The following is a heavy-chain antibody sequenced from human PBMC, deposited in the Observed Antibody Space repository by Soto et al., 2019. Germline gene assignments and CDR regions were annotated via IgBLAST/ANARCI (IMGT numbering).Heavy chain of an antibody. V-gene: IGHV1-69*13. CDR2: IIPIFGTA. CDR1: GGTFSSYA. J-gene: IGHJ6*02. Sequence: SVKVSCKASGGTFSSYAISWVRQAPGQGLEWMGGIIPIFGTANYAQKFQGRVTITADESTSTAYMELNSLRSEDTAVYYCARSEGSGNTRRLLYYGMDVWGQGTTVTVSS. CDR3: ARSEGSGNTRRLLYYGMDV. D-gene: IGHD3-10*01.